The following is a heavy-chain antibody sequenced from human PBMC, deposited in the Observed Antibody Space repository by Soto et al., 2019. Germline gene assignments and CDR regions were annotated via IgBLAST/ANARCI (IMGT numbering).Heavy chain of an antibody. Sequence: QVQLQESGPGLVKPSGTLSLTCTVSGDSISGTYWWSWVRQPPGKVLEWIGEISHSGSTTYNPSLTSQGIRSVDKSKNQFALKVISVTAADTAVYYCAGVMPAYGMDVWGQGTTVTVS. V-gene: IGHV4-4*02. CDR2: ISHSGST. CDR1: GDSISGTYW. J-gene: IGHJ6*02. CDR3: AGVMPAYGMDV. D-gene: IGHD2-2*01.